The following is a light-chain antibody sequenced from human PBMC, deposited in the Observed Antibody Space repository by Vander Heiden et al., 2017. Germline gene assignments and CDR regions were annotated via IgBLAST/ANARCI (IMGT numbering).Light chain of an antibody. CDR3: QQYGSSSYT. Sequence: EIVLTQSPGTLSLSPGERATRSCRAIQSVSSSYLAWYQQKPGQAPRLLIYGASSRATGIPDRFSGSGSGTDFTLTISRLEPEDFAVYYCQQYGSSSYTFGQGTKLEIK. J-gene: IGKJ2*01. CDR1: QSVSSSY. CDR2: GAS. V-gene: IGKV3-20*01.